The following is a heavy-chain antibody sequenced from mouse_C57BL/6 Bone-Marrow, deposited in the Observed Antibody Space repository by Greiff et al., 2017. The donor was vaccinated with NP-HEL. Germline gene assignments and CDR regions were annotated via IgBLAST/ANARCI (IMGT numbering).Heavy chain of an antibody. V-gene: IGHV5-16*01. Sequence: EVKVVESEGGLVQPGSSMKLSCTASGFTFSDYYMAWVRQVPEKGLEWVANINYDGSSTYYLDSLKSRFIISRDNAKNILYLQMSSLKSEDTATYYCARDRGVYYGSPFDYWGQGTTLTVSS. CDR1: GFTFSDYY. CDR3: ARDRGVYYGSPFDY. CDR2: INYDGSST. D-gene: IGHD1-1*01. J-gene: IGHJ2*01.